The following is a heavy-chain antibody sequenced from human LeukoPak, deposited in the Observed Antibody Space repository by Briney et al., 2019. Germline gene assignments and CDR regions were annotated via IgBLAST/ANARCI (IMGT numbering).Heavy chain of an antibody. CDR3: ARGYCGGDCYGD. CDR2: IDGSSSHI. CDR1: GCSFSNYA. Sequence: PGGSLRLSCAASGCSFSNYAMNWVRQAPGKGLEWVSSIDGSSSHIYYADSVKGRFTISRDNTKSSLYLQMNSLRAEDMAVYYCARGYCGGDCYGDWGQGTLVTVSS. V-gene: IGHV3-21*01. J-gene: IGHJ1*01. D-gene: IGHD2-21*02.